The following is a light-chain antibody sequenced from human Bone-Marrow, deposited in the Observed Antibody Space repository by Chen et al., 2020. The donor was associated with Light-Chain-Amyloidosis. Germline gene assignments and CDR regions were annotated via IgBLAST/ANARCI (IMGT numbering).Light chain of an antibody. CDR2: DDS. CDR1: NLGSTS. J-gene: IGLJ3*02. V-gene: IGLV3-21*02. CDR3: QVWDRSSDRPV. Sequence: SYVLSHPSSVSVAPGQTAPIACGGNNLGSTSVHWYQQPPGQAPLLVVYDDSDRPSGIPERLSGSNSGNTATLTISRVEAGDEADYYCQVWDRSSDRPVFGGGTKLTVL.